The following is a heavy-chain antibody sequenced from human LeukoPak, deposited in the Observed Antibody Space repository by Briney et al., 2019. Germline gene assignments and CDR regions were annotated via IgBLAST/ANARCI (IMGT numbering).Heavy chain of an antibody. CDR2: ISATGDST. D-gene: IGHD2/OR15-2a*01. J-gene: IGHJ4*02. CDR3: AKKFPFRQPRYFDY. V-gene: IGHV3-23*01. Sequence: GGSLRLSCAASKFTFSSFAMSWVRQAPGKGLVWVSGISATGDSTYYTDSVKGRFTISRDNSKNTLYLQMNSLRAEDTAVYYCAKKFPFRQPRYFDYWGQGTLVTVSS. CDR1: KFTFSSFA.